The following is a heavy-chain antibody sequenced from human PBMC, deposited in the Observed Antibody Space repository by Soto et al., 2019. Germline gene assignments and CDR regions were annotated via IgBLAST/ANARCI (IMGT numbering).Heavy chain of an antibody. Sequence: SETLSLTCTVSGGSISSGGYYWSWIRQHPGKGLEWIGYIYYSGSTYYNPSLKSRVTISVDTSKNQFSLKLSSVTAADTAVYYCARTVKDIVVVVAVPYFDYWGQGTLGTVSS. CDR3: ARTVKDIVVVVAVPYFDY. V-gene: IGHV4-31*03. CDR1: GGSISSGGYY. J-gene: IGHJ4*02. CDR2: IYYSGST. D-gene: IGHD2-15*01.